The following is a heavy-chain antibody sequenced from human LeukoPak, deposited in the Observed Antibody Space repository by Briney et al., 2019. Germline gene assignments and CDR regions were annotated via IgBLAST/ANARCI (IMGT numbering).Heavy chain of an antibody. CDR2: IDPSDSYT. D-gene: IGHD6-13*01. CDR3: ARGSGITSSSWNGDFDF. V-gene: IGHV5-10-1*01. J-gene: IGHJ4*02. Sequence: GESLKISCQGSGYNFATSWIVWVRQMPGQGLEWMGRIDPSDSYTNYSPSFQGHVTISADKSISTAYLQWSSLKASDTAMYYCARGSGITSSSWNGDFDFWGQGTLVTVSS. CDR1: GYNFATSW.